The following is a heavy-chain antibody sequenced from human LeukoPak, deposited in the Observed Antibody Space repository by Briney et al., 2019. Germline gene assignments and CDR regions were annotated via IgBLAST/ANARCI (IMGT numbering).Heavy chain of an antibody. Sequence: SEKVSCKASVGTFSSYAISWGRQAPGHGLEWMGGIIPIFGTANYAQKIQGRVTITTDEPTSTAYMELSSLRSEGTAVYYCARSPVEIAYCGGDCYIGYWGQGTLVTVSS. J-gene: IGHJ4*02. CDR2: IIPIFGTA. V-gene: IGHV1-69*05. CDR1: VGTFSSYA. D-gene: IGHD2-21*02. CDR3: ARSPVEIAYCGGDCYIGY.